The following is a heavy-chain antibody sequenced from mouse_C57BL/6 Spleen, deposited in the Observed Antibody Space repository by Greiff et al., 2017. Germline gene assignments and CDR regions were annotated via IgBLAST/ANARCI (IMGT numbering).Heavy chain of an antibody. CDR3: ARGSSGPAWFAY. D-gene: IGHD3-2*02. Sequence: EVQLQQSGAELVKPGASVKLSCTASGFNIKDYYMHWVKQRTEQGLEWIGRIDPEDGETKYAPKFRGKATITADTSSNTAYLQLSSLTSEDTAVYYCARGSSGPAWFAYWGQGTLVTVSA. J-gene: IGHJ3*01. CDR1: GFNIKDYY. V-gene: IGHV14-2*01. CDR2: IDPEDGET.